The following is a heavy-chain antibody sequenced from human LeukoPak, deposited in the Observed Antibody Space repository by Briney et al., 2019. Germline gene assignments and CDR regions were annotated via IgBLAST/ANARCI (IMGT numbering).Heavy chain of an antibody. CDR3: AKDLNIYCSGGSCYPFDY. D-gene: IGHD2-15*01. Sequence: GRSLRLSCAASGFTFSSYAMHWVRQAPGKGLEWVAVISYDGSNKYYADSVKGRFTISRDNSKNTLYLQMNSLRAEDTAVYYCAKDLNIYCSGGSCYPFDYWGQGTLVTVSS. V-gene: IGHV3-30-3*01. J-gene: IGHJ4*02. CDR1: GFTFSSYA. CDR2: ISYDGSNK.